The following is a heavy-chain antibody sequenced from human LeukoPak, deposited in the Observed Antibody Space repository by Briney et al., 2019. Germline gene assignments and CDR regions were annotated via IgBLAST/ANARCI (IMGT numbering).Heavy chain of an antibody. V-gene: IGHV1-69*05. CDR1: GGTFSSYA. Sequence: ASVKVSCKASGGTFSSYAISWVRQAPGQGLEWMGGIIPIFGTANYAQKFQGRVTITTDESTSTAYMELSSLRSEDTAVYYCAREETYYYDSSGYFDYWGQGTLVTVSS. CDR3: AREETYYYDSSGYFDY. CDR2: IIPIFGTA. D-gene: IGHD3-22*01. J-gene: IGHJ4*02.